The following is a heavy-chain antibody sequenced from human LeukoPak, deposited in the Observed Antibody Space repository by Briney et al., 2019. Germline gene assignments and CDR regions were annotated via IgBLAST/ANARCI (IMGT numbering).Heavy chain of an antibody. CDR2: IYYSGNT. CDR1: GDSIGSTGYF. J-gene: IGHJ4*02. Sequence: PSETLSLTCTVSGDSIGSTGYFWGWIRQPPGKGLEWIGTIYYSGNTYYHPSLKSRVTISVDTSKNQFSLKLSSVTATDTALYYCARQAPVLTVYAHHFDHWGQGTPVTVSS. D-gene: IGHD2-8*01. V-gene: IGHV4-39*01. CDR3: ARQAPVLTVYAHHFDH.